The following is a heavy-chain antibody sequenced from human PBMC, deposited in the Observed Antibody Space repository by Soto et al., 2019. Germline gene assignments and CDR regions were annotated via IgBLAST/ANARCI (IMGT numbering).Heavy chain of an antibody. CDR1: GYTFTSYD. CDR2: MNPNSGNK. CDR3: ARSPRVVPAAMPSRVDP. J-gene: IGHJ5*02. D-gene: IGHD2-2*01. Sequence: GASVKVSCKASGYTFTSYDINWVRQATGQGLEWMGWMNPNSGNKGYAQKFQGRVTMTRNTSISTAYMELSSLRSEDTAVYYCARSPRVVPAAMPSRVDPWGQGTLVTVSS. V-gene: IGHV1-8*01.